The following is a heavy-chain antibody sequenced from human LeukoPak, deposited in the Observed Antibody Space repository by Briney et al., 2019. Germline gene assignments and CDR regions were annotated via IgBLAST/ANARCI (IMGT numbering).Heavy chain of an antibody. J-gene: IGHJ4*02. Sequence: PGGSLRLSCAASGFTFSSYSMNWVRQAPGKGLEWVSSISSSSSYIYYADSVKGRFTISRDNAKNSLYLQMNSLRAEDTAVYYCASDTSLYSGSSGFDYWGQGTLGTVSS. V-gene: IGHV3-21*01. CDR2: ISSSSSYI. CDR1: GFTFSSYS. D-gene: IGHD1-26*01. CDR3: ASDTSLYSGSSGFDY.